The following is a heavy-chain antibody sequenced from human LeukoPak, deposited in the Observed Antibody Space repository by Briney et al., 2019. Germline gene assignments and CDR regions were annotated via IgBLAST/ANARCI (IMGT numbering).Heavy chain of an antibody. J-gene: IGHJ4*02. CDR2: IITIFGTA. V-gene: IGHV1-69*13. CDR3: ARGAMIGWGSLHY. D-gene: IGHD7-27*01. Sequence: SVKVSCKSSGGTFSSYAISWVRQAPGQGLGWVGGIITIFGTANYAQKFQGRGTITADESTSTAYMELSSLRSEDTAVYYCARGAMIGWGSLHYWGQGTLVTVSS. CDR1: GGTFSSYA.